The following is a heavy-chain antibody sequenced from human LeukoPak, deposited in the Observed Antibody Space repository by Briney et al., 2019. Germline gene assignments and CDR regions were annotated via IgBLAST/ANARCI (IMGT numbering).Heavy chain of an antibody. CDR2: INPSGGST. CDR3: ARDHGSAYYRAPRH. Sequence: ASVKVSCKASGYIFTNYYMHWVRQAPGQGLEWMGTINPSGGSTTYAQKFQGRVTMTRDTSTSTVYMELSSLRSEDTAVYYCARDHGSAYYRAPRHWGQGTLVTVST. CDR1: GYIFTNYY. D-gene: IGHD3-10*01. J-gene: IGHJ4*02. V-gene: IGHV1-46*01.